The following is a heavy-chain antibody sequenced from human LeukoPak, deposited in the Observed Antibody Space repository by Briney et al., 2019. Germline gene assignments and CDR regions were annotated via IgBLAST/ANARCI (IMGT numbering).Heavy chain of an antibody. V-gene: IGHV3-9*01. CDR3: AKDTFTTIAALLDY. CDR2: ISWNSGSI. Sequence: PGRSLRLSCAASGFTFDDYAMHWVRQAPGKGLEWVSGISWNSGSIGYADSVKGRFTISRDNAKNSLYLQMNSLRAEDTALYYCAKDTFTTIAALLDYWGQGTLVTVSS. D-gene: IGHD6-13*01. J-gene: IGHJ4*02. CDR1: GFTFDDYA.